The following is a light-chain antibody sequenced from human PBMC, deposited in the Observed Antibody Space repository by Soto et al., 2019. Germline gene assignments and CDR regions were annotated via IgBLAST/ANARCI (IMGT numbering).Light chain of an antibody. J-gene: IGLJ1*01. Sequence: QSALTQPASVSGSPGQSITISCTGTSSDVGSYNLVSWYQQHPGKAPKLMIYEVSKRPSGVSNRFSGSKSGNTASLTISGLQAVYEADYYCCSYAGSSTPLIFGTGTKVTVL. CDR3: CSYAGSSTPLI. V-gene: IGLV2-23*02. CDR2: EVS. CDR1: SSDVGSYNL.